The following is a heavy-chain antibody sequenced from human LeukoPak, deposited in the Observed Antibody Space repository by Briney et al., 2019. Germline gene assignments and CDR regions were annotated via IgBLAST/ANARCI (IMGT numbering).Heavy chain of an antibody. Sequence: SESLSLTCTVSGCSLSSSNYYWGWIRQPPGKGLEWIGSIYYSWSTYYNPSLKSRVTMSVDTSKNEFSLKLSSVTAADTAVYYCARRRWATSILFDYWGQGTLVTVSS. D-gene: IGHD4-23*01. CDR1: GCSLSSSNYY. CDR2: IYYSWST. CDR3: ARRRWATSILFDY. V-gene: IGHV4-39*01. J-gene: IGHJ4*02.